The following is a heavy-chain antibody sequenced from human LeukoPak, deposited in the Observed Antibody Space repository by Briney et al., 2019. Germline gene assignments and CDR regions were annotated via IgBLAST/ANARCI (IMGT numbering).Heavy chain of an antibody. CDR1: GGSISSYY. V-gene: IGHV4-59*01. J-gene: IGHJ6*03. D-gene: IGHD5-18*01. CDR2: IYYSGST. CDR3: ARDPVRSYGSGYYYYMDV. Sequence: SETLSLTCTVSGGSISSYYWSWIRQPPGKGLEWIGYIYYSGSTNYNPSLKSRVTISVDTSKNQFSLKLNSVTAADTAVFYCARDPVRSYGSGYYYYMDVWGRGTTVTVSS.